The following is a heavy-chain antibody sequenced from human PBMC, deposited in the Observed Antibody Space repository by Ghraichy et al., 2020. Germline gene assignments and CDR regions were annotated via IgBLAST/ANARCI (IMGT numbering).Heavy chain of an antibody. CDR3: ARSPTPRRFGELSEYYGMDV. J-gene: IGHJ6*02. Sequence: GGSLRLSCAASGFTFSYYGFTFSYYAMHWVRQAPGKGLEWVTVISYDGSNKYYVDSVKGRFTISRDNSKNTLYLQMNSLRAEDTAVYYCARSPTPRRFGELSEYYGMDVWGQGTTVTVSS. V-gene: IGHV3-30*04. CDR1: GFTFSYYGFTFSYYA. CDR2: ISYDGSNK. D-gene: IGHD3-10*01.